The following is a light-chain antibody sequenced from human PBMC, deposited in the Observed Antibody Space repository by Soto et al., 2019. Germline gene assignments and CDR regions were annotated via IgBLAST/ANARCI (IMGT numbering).Light chain of an antibody. V-gene: IGLV4-69*01. CDR3: QTWGTGPVV. CDR2: LKSDGRQ. CDR1: SGHSDYA. Sequence: QLVLTQSPSASASLGASVMLTCTLSSGHSDYAIAWHQQQPGKGPRFLMKLKSDGRQTKWAGIPDRFSRASSGAERYLTISSLHSEDEADYYCQTWGTGPVVFGGGTKLTVL. J-gene: IGLJ2*01.